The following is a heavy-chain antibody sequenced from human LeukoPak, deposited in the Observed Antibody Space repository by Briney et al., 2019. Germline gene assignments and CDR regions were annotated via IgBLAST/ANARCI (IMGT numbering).Heavy chain of an antibody. Sequence: GASVKVSCKASGYIFTSYAMHWLRQAPGQRLEWMGWINTGNGYTKYSQEFQGRVTITRDTSASTAYMELSGLRSEDMAVYYCAREDSSGWYQWFDPWGQGTLVTVSS. D-gene: IGHD6-19*01. V-gene: IGHV1-3*03. CDR3: AREDSSGWYQWFDP. J-gene: IGHJ5*02. CDR2: INTGNGYT. CDR1: GYIFTSYA.